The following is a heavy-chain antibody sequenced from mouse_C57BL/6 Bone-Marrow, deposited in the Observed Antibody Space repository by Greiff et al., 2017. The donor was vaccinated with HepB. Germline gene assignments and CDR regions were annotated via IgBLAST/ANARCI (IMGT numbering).Heavy chain of an antibody. V-gene: IGHV3-1*01. J-gene: IGHJ1*03. CDR3: ASRSKLVYWYFDV. Sequence: EVQLQESGPGMVKPSQSLSLTCTVTGYSITSGYDWHWIRHFPGNKLEWMGYISYSGSTNYNPSLKSRISITHDTSKNHFFLKLNSVTTEDTATYYCASRSKLVYWYFDVWGTGTTVTVSS. CDR1: GYSITSGYD. D-gene: IGHD4-1*01. CDR2: ISYSGST.